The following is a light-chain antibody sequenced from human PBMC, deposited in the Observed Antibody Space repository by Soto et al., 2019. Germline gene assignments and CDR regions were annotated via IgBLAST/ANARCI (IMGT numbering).Light chain of an antibody. V-gene: IGKV1-9*01. CDR1: QGIANF. CDR3: QQLNSFPIP. Sequence: IQLTQSPSSLSASVGDRVTISCRASQGIANFLAWYQQKPGKAPTLLIYGASTLQSGVPSRFSGSGSGTDFTLTISSLQPEDFATYSCQQLNSFPIPSGPGTKVDIE. J-gene: IGKJ3*01. CDR2: GAS.